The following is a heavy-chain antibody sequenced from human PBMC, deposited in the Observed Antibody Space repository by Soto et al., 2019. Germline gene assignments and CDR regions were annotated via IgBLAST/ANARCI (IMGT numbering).Heavy chain of an antibody. D-gene: IGHD7-27*01. J-gene: IGHJ4*02. CDR3: ARWGSYLYYFDY. CDR1: GGSISSGGYY. CDR2: IYYSGST. V-gene: IGHV4-31*03. Sequence: TLSLTCTVSGGSISSGGYYCSWIRQHPGKGLEWIGYIYYSGSTYYNPSLKSRVTISVDTSKNQFSLKLSSVTAADTAVYYCARWGSYLYYFDYWGQGTLVTVSS.